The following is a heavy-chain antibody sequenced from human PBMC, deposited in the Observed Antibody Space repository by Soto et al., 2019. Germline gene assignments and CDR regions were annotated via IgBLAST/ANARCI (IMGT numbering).Heavy chain of an antibody. CDR3: AKWGPSVVVVVAATRYGMDV. CDR1: GFTFSSYA. CDR2: ISGSGGST. D-gene: IGHD2-15*01. J-gene: IGHJ6*02. V-gene: IGHV3-23*01. Sequence: EVQLLESGGGLVQPGGSLRLSCAASGFTFSSYAMSWVRQAPGKGLEWVSAISGSGGSTYYADSVKGRFTISRDNSKNTLYLQMNSLRAEDTAVYYCAKWGPSVVVVVAATRYGMDVWGQGTTVTVSS.